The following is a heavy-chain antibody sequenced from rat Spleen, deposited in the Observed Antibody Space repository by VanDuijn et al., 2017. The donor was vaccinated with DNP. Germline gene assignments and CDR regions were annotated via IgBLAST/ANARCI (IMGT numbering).Heavy chain of an antibody. CDR2: VTGAGGT. D-gene: IGHD1-7*01. CDR1: GYSITSNY. V-gene: IGHV3-3*01. Sequence: EVQLQESGSGLVKPSQSLSLTCSVTGYSITSNYWDWIRKFPGNKLEWMGYVTGAGGTDYNPSLKSRISISRDTSKNQLFLQVKAVTTEDTATYYCARWTRYFDYWGQGVMVTVSS. CDR3: ARWTRYFDY. J-gene: IGHJ2*01.